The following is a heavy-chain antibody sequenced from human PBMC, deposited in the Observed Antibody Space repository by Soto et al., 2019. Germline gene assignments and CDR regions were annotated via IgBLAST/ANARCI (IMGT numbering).Heavy chain of an antibody. Sequence: QVQLQESGPRLVKSSETLSLVCSVSGGSIISSFWGWIRQPPGKGLEYIGYISDSRATGYDPSHKRRITISVDLSKMPVSLTVTYVTAADTAVYYCARGAGDLSGPDTLDLWGQGTMVTVSS. CDR3: ARGAGDLSGPDTLDL. CDR1: GGSIISSF. V-gene: IGHV4-59*01. D-gene: IGHD3-10*01. CDR2: ISDSRAT. J-gene: IGHJ3*01.